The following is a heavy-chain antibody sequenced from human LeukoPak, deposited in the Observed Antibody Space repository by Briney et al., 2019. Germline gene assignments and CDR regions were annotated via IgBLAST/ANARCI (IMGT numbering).Heavy chain of an antibody. CDR2: INHSGGT. V-gene: IGHV4-34*01. J-gene: IGHJ4*02. CDR3: ARVPYVWGSYRYTGPLDFDY. Sequence: PSETLSLTCAVYGASFNDYFWSWIRQPPGKGLEWIGEINHSGGTTYNPSLKSRVTISVDTSKNQFSLKLSSVTAADTAVYYCARVPYVWGSYRYTGPLDFDYWGQGTLVTVSS. CDR1: GASFNDYF. D-gene: IGHD3-16*02.